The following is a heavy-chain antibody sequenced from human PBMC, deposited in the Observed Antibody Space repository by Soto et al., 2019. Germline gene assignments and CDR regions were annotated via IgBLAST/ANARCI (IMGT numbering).Heavy chain of an antibody. CDR1: GFTVSSNY. CDR3: ARELTIFGPMDV. J-gene: IGHJ6*02. D-gene: IGHD3-3*01. Sequence: GGSLRLSCAASGFTVSSNYMSWVRQAPGKGLEWVSVIYSGGSTYYADSVKGRFTISRDNSKNTLYLQMNSLRAEDTAVYYCARELTIFGPMDVWGQGTTVTVSS. CDR2: IYSGGST. V-gene: IGHV3-53*01.